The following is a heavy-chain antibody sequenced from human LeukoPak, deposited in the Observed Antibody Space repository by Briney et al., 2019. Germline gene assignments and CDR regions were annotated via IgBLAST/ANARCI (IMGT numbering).Heavy chain of an antibody. CDR1: GGSISSGVYY. CDR3: AGACSSTACYATLDY. Sequence: PSQTLSHTRTLPGGSISSGVYYSSWIRQHPGKCLEWMGYIYYSASTYYNPSLKGRVTISVDTSKNQFSLKLTSVTAGDTAVYYCAGACSSTACYATLDYWGQGTLVTVSS. CDR2: IYYSAST. V-gene: IGHV4-31*03. D-gene: IGHD2-2*01. J-gene: IGHJ4*02.